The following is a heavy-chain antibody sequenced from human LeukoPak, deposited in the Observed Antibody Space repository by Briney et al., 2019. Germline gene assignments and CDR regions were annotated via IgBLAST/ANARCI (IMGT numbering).Heavy chain of an antibody. D-gene: IGHD1-7*01. V-gene: IGHV3-48*03. J-gene: IGHJ4*02. CDR1: GFTFSSYG. Sequence: GALRLSCAASGFTFSSYGMNWVRQAPGMGLEWVSYISSDGNSIYYADSVKGRFTISRDNAKNSLFLQMNSLRAEDTAVYYCAKAGTATAFDYWGQGTLVSSSS. CDR3: AKAGTATAFDY. CDR2: ISSDGNSI.